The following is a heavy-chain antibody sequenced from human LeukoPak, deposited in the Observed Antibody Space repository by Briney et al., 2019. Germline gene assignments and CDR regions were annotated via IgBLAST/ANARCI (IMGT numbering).Heavy chain of an antibody. J-gene: IGHJ5*02. D-gene: IGHD6-19*01. CDR3: AREYSSGLNWFDP. CDR1: GGSISTSAYY. CDR2: IYYSGNT. V-gene: IGHV4-39*07. Sequence: SETLSLTCIVSGGSISTSAYYWGWIRQPPGEGLQWIGSIYYSGNTYYNSSLKSRVTISVDTSKNQFSLKLSSVTAADTAVYFCAREYSSGLNWFDPWGQGSLVTVSS.